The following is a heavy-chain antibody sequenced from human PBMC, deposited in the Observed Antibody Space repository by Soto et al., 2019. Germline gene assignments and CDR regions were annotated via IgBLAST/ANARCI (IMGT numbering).Heavy chain of an antibody. J-gene: IGHJ6*02. CDR2: IYYSGST. CDR1: GGSISSGDYY. Sequence: PSETLSLTCTVSGGSISSGDYYWSWIRQPPGKGREWIGYIYYSGSTYYNPSLKRRVTISVDTSKNQFSLKLSSVTAAATAVYYCARDRNSGYDSVYYYYGMDVWGQGTTVTVSS. D-gene: IGHD5-12*01. CDR3: ARDRNSGYDSVYYYYGMDV. V-gene: IGHV4-30-4*01.